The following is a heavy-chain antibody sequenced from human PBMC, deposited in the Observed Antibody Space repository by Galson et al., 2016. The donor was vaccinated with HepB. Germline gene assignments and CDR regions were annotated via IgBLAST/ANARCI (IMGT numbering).Heavy chain of an antibody. CDR1: GFTFSAYG. J-gene: IGHJ6*02. D-gene: IGHD3-3*01. Sequence: SLRLSCAASGFTFSAYGMHWVRQAPGKGLEWLAIISYDGSVKYSADSVKGRFTISRDKAKNTVYLQMNSLRPEDTAVYYCAKGLGSLEWLIYGMDVWGPGTTVTVSS. CDR3: AKGLGSLEWLIYGMDV. CDR2: ISYDGSVK. V-gene: IGHV3-30*18.